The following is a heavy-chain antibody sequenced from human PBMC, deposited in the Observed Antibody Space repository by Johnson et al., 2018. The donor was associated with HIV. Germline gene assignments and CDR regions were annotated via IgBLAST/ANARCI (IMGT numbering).Heavy chain of an antibody. J-gene: IGHJ3*02. Sequence: VQLVESGGGLVQPGGSLRLSCAASGFNFSTHAMSWVRQAPGKGLEWVSGISGSGGSTYYADSVKGRFTISRDNSKNTLYLQMNSLRAEDTAVYYCGFDIWGQGTMVTVSS. CDR3: GFDI. CDR2: ISGSGGST. CDR1: GFNFSTHA. V-gene: IGHV3-23*04.